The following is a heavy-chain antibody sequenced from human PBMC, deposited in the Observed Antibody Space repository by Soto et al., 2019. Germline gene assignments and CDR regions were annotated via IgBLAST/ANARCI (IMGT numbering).Heavy chain of an antibody. CDR1: GFTFSSYG. D-gene: IGHD3-3*01. V-gene: IGHV3-30*03. J-gene: IGHJ4*02. CDR2: ISYDGSNK. CDR3: ARDNIRGSNFWSGYFPN. Sequence: PVGSLRLSCAASGFTFSSYGMHWVRQAPGKGLEWVAVISYDGSNKYYADSVKGRFTISRDNSKNTLYLQMNSLRAEDTAVYYCARDNIRGSNFWSGYFPNWGQGTLVTVSS.